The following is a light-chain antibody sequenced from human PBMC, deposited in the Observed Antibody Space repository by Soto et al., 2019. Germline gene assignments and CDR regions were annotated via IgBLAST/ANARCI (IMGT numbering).Light chain of an antibody. CDR2: DVN. V-gene: IGLV2-11*01. CDR1: SSVVGGYNY. J-gene: IGLJ2*01. Sequence: QSVLTQPRSVSGSPGQSVTISCTGTSSVVGGYNYVSWYQQHPGKAPKLMIYDVNKRPSGVPDRFSGSKSGNTASLTISGLQAEDEADYYCCSYAGSYTLVFGGGTKVTVL. CDR3: CSYAGSYTLV.